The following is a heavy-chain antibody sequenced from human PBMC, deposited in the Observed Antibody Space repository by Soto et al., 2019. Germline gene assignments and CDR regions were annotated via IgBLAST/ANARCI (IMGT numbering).Heavy chain of an antibody. CDR2: IYHSGST. D-gene: IGHD3-3*01. J-gene: IGHJ4*02. V-gene: IGHV4-4*02. CDR3: VTSLNYDFWRDGGRHYYFDY. CDR1: GGSISSSYW. Sequence: QVQLQESGPGLVTPSGTLSLTCAVSGGSISSSYWWNWVRQPPGKGLEWIGKIYHSGSTNYNPSLKNRVTISVDKSNYPCSLRLSSVTAADTAVYFCVTSLNYDFWRDGGRHYYFDYWGQGTLVTVSS.